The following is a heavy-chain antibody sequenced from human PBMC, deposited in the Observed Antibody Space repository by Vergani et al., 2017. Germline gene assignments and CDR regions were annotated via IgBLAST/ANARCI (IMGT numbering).Heavy chain of an antibody. J-gene: IGHJ3*02. CDR1: GGSFSGYY. Sequence: QVQLQQWGAGLLKPSETLPLTCAVYGGSFSGYYWSWIRQPPGKGLEWIGEINHSGSTNYNPSLKSRVTISVDTSKNQFSLKLSSVTAADTAVYYCARGRRRGRXCSSTSCPPGAFDIWGQGTMVTVSS. D-gene: IGHD2-2*01. CDR2: INHSGST. V-gene: IGHV4-34*01. CDR3: ARGRRRGRXCSSTSCPPGAFDI.